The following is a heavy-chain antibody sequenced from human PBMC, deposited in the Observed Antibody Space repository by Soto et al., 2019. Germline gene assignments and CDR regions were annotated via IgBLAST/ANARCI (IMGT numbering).Heavy chain of an antibody. J-gene: IGHJ3*02. V-gene: IGHV4-31*03. CDR2: IYYSGST. CDR1: GGSISSGGYY. Sequence: SETLSLTCTVSGGSISSGGYYWSWIRQHPGKGLEWIGYIYYSGSTYYNPSLKSRVTISVDTSKNQFSLKLSSVTAADTAVYYCARGAVVVVITPEHDAFDIWGQGTMVTVSS. CDR3: ARGAVVVVITPEHDAFDI. D-gene: IGHD3-22*01.